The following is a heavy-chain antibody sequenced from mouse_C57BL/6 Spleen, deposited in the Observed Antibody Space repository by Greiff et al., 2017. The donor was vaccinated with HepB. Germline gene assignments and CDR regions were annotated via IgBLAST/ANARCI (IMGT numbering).Heavy chain of an antibody. CDR1: GYSFTDYN. V-gene: IGHV1-39*01. J-gene: IGHJ1*03. CDR3: ARWDTTVVATRYFDV. D-gene: IGHD1-1*01. CDR2: INPNYGTT. Sequence: VHVKQSGPELVKPGASVKISCKASGYSFTDYNMNWVKQSNGKSLEWIGVINPNYGTTSYNQKFKGKATLTVDQSSSTAYMQLNSLTSEDSAVYYCARWDTTVVATRYFDVWGTGTTVTVSS.